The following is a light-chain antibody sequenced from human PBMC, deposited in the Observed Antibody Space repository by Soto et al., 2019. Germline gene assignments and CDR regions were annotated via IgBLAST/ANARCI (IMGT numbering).Light chain of an antibody. Sequence: TQPASVSASRGQSITISCTGTISDVGGYNYVSWYQQRPGKAPKLIIFEVSHRPSGVSNRFSGTESGNTASLTISGLQAEDETDYYCTSYTSSATPVFGTGTKVTVL. CDR3: TSYTSSATPV. CDR2: EVS. V-gene: IGLV2-14*01. J-gene: IGLJ1*01. CDR1: ISDVGGYNY.